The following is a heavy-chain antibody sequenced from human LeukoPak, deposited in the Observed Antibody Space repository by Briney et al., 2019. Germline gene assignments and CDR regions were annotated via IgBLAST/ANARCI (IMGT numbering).Heavy chain of an antibody. CDR3: ARGEGGSGWYLALYRSRFDP. Sequence: PSETLSLTCAVYVGSFSGYYWSWIRQPPGKGLEWIGEINHSGSTNYNPSLKSRVTISVDSSKNQFSLKLSSVTAADTAVYYCARGEGGSGWYLALYRSRFDPWGQGTLVTVSS. D-gene: IGHD6-13*01. CDR2: INHSGST. J-gene: IGHJ5*02. V-gene: IGHV4-34*01. CDR1: VGSFSGYY.